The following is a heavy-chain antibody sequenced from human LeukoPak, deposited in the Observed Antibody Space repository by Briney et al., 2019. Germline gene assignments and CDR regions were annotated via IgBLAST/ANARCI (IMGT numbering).Heavy chain of an antibody. Sequence: GGSLRRSCAASGFTFSSYGMRWVRQAPGQGLEWVSAISGSGGSTYYADSVKGRFTISRDNTKTTLYLQMNSLRAEDTAVYYCAKHDWVGATTGGYYFDYWGQGPLVTVSS. V-gene: IGHV3-23*01. CDR3: AKHDWVGATTGGYYFDY. CDR1: GFTFSSYG. J-gene: IGHJ4*02. CDR2: ISGSGGST. D-gene: IGHD1-26*01.